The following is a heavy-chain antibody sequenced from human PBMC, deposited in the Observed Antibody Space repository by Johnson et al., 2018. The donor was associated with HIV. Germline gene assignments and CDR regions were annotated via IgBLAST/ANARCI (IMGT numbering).Heavy chain of an antibody. J-gene: IGHJ3*02. V-gene: IGHV3-74*02. CDR2: INTDGSST. CDR1: GFTFDDYA. Sequence: EQLVESGGGLVQPGRSLRLSCAASGFTFDDYAMHWVRQAPGKGLEWVSRINTDGSSTSYADSVKGRFTISRDNAKNTLYLKMNSLRSEDTAVYYCARGDTMIVVVDNAFDIWGQGTMVTVSS. CDR3: ARGDTMIVVVDNAFDI. D-gene: IGHD3-22*01.